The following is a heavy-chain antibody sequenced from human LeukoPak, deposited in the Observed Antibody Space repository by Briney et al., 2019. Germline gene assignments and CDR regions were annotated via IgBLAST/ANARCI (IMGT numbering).Heavy chain of an antibody. Sequence: GGSLRLSCAASGFTFSNYAMSWVRQAPGKGLEWVSAISGSGGSTYYADSVKGRFTISRDNSKNTLYLQMNSLRAEDTAVYYCAKVGPETYYDFWSGYFQKYYYYGMDVWGQGTTVTVSS. CDR2: ISGSGGST. D-gene: IGHD3-3*01. V-gene: IGHV3-23*01. CDR1: GFTFSNYA. J-gene: IGHJ6*02. CDR3: AKVGPETYYDFWSGYFQKYYYYGMDV.